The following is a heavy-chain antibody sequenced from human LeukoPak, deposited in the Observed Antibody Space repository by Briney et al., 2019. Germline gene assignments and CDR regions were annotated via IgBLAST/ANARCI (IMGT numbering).Heavy chain of an antibody. CDR2: INAGNGNT. D-gene: IGHD6-13*01. J-gene: IGHJ4*02. Sequence: ASVKVSCTASGYTFTSYAMHWVRQAPGQRLEWMGWINAGNGNTKYSQKFQGRVTITRDTSASTAYMELSSLRSEDTAVYYCARGVGAAAGTAHGYWGQGTLVTVSS. CDR1: GYTFTSYA. V-gene: IGHV1-3*01. CDR3: ARGVGAAAGTAHGY.